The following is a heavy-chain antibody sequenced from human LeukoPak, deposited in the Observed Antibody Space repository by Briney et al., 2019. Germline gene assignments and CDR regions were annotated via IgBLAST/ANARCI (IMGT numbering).Heavy chain of an antibody. Sequence: PGGSLRLSCAASGFTFSSFDVNWVRQAPGKGLEWVSYISSSGSTIYYADSVKGRFTISRDNAKNSLYLQTNSLRAEDTAVYYCARGGFVNYVMVLWGQGTTVTVSS. CDR3: ARGGFVNYVMVL. J-gene: IGHJ6*02. CDR2: ISSSGSTI. CDR1: GFTFSSFD. V-gene: IGHV3-48*03. D-gene: IGHD3-16*02.